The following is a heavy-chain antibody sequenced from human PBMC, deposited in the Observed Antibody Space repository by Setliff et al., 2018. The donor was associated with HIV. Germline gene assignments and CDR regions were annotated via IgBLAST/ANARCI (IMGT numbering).Heavy chain of an antibody. Sequence: ASVKISCKASGYRFNTYGISWVRQAPGQGLEWMGWISPYNGDTRFAQSLQGRVTLTTDTSTNTAYMEMRTLRSDDTAVYFCVRGVTRDISGYYRDEYFQHWGQGTPVTVSS. CDR1: GYRFNTYG. J-gene: IGHJ1*01. V-gene: IGHV1-18*01. CDR3: VRGVTRDISGYYRDEYFQH. D-gene: IGHD3-22*01. CDR2: ISPYNGDT.